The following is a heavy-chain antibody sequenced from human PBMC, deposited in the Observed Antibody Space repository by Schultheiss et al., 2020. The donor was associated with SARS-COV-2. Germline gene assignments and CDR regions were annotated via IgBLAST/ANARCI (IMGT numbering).Heavy chain of an antibody. D-gene: IGHD3-10*01. Sequence: GSLRLSCTVSGGSISSYYWSWIRQPAGKGLEWIGRIYTSGSTNYNPSLKSRVTISVDTSKNQFSLKLSSVTAADTAVYYCASGRPVVRGVIVYFDYWGQGTLVTVSS. J-gene: IGHJ4*02. CDR2: IYTSGST. V-gene: IGHV4-4*07. CDR1: GGSISSYY. CDR3: ASGRPVVRGVIVYFDY.